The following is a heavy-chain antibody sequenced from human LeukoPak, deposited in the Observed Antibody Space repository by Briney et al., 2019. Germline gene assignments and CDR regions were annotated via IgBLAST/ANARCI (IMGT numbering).Heavy chain of an antibody. V-gene: IGHV4-59*01. CDR2: IYYTGNT. CDR1: GGSITTYY. CDR3: ASGSVVTTLDQ. J-gene: IGHJ4*02. D-gene: IGHD1-14*01. Sequence: PSETLSLTCAVSGGSITTYYWTWIRQPPGQALEWIGYIYYTGNTKYNPSLESRVTMSIDTSKDEFSLKIYSVNAADPAVYFCASGSVVTTLDQWGQGTLVTVSS.